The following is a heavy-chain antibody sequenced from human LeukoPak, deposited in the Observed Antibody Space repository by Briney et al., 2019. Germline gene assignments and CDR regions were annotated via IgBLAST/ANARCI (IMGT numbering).Heavy chain of an antibody. V-gene: IGHV1-8*01. Sequence: GASVKVSCKGSGYTFTRYDINWVRQATGQGLDWMGWMNPNRGNTGYAQKFQGRVTMTRNTSISTAHMELSSLRSEDTAVYYCARGRRCSGDSCYSVWLYWGQGTLVTVSS. CDR3: ARGRRCSGDSCYSVWLY. J-gene: IGHJ4*02. CDR1: GYTFTRYD. D-gene: IGHD2-15*01. CDR2: MNPNRGNT.